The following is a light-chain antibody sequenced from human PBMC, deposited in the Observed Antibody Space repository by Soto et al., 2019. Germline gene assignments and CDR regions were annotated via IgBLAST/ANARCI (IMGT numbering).Light chain of an antibody. CDR2: EVN. Sequence: QSALTQPASVSGSPGQSITISCTGTSSNVGSYKLVSWYQQHPGKAPKLMIFEVNKRPSGVSNRFSGSKCGNTASLTISGLKVEDEADYYCCSSGGSPTYVFGTGTKLTVL. CDR1: SSNVGSYKL. CDR3: CSSGGSPTYV. J-gene: IGLJ1*01. V-gene: IGLV2-23*02.